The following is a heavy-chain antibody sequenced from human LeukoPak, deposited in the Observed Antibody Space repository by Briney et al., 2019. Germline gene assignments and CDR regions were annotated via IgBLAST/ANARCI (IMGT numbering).Heavy chain of an antibody. Sequence: GASVKVSCKVSGYTLTELSMHWVRQAPGKGLEWMGGFDPEDGETIYAQKFQGRVTMTGDTSTDTAYMELSSLRSEDTAVYYCATAEPLTLVLHGDYFDYWGQGTLVTVSS. D-gene: IGHD1-14*01. V-gene: IGHV1-24*01. J-gene: IGHJ4*02. CDR1: GYTLTELS. CDR2: FDPEDGET. CDR3: ATAEPLTLVLHGDYFDY.